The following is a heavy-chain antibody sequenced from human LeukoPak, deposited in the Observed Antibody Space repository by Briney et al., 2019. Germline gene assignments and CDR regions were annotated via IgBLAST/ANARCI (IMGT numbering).Heavy chain of an antibody. CDR1: GDSVSSNSVA. CDR3: ARESESTFDI. J-gene: IGHJ3*02. V-gene: IGHV6-1*01. CDR2: TYYRSKWYN. D-gene: IGHD6-6*01. Sequence: SQTLSLTCAISGDSVSSNSVAWNWIRQSPSSGLEWLGRTYYRSKWYNDYAVSVKSRIIINPDTSKNQFSLQLNSVTPEDTAVYYCARESESTFDIWGQGTMVTVSS.